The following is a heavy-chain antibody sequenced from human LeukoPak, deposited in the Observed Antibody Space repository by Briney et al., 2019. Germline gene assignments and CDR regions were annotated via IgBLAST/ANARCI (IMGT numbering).Heavy chain of an antibody. D-gene: IGHD3-16*01. CDR3: ARGATFQRQALAY. V-gene: IGHV1-8*01. J-gene: IGHJ4*02. CDR2: INPNSYNK. Sequence: ASVKVSCKASGYIFTEYDINWVRQAAEQGPELMGWINPNSYNKAYTGKFQGRLTMTTNTSTTTVYMELSSLRSEDTAIYYCARGATFQRQALAYWGQGTLVIVSS. CDR1: GYIFTEYD.